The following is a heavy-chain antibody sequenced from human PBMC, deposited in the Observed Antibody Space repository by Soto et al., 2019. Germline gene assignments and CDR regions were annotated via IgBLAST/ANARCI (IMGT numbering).Heavy chain of an antibody. CDR3: ARGGRRSPGMDV. J-gene: IGHJ6*02. CDR1: GGSISSGGYY. CDR2: IYYSGST. V-gene: IGHV4-31*03. Sequence: QVQLQESGPGLVKPSQTLSLTCTVSGGSISSGGYYWSWIRQHPGKGLEWIGYIYYSGSTYYNPTLNSRVTISVDTSKNQFSLKLSSVTAADTAVYYCARGGRRSPGMDVWGQGTTVTVSS.